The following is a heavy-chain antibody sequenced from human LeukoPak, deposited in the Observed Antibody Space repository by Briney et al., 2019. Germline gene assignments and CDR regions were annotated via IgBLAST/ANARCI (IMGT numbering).Heavy chain of an antibody. D-gene: IGHD2-21*02. Sequence: SETLSLTCTVSGGSISSSSYYWGWIRQPPGKGLEWIGSIYYSGSTYYNPSLKSRVTISVDTSKNQFSLKLSSVTAADTAVYYCARKIVVVTATSVFDPWGQGTLVTVSS. J-gene: IGHJ5*02. CDR3: ARKIVVVTATSVFDP. CDR1: GGSISSSSYY. CDR2: IYYSGST. V-gene: IGHV4-39*01.